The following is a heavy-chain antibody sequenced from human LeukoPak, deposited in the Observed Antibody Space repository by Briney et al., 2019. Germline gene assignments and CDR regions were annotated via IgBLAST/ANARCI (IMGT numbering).Heavy chain of an antibody. D-gene: IGHD6-13*01. CDR1: GYTFTSYY. V-gene: IGHV1-46*01. CDR3: ARPRYSGSSWYRGLGMDV. Sequence: ASVKVSCKASGYTFTSYYMHWVRQAPGQGLEWMGIINPSGGSTSYAQKFQGRVTMTRDTSTSTVYMELSSLRSEDTAVYYCARPRYSGSSWYRGLGMDVWGQGTTVTVSS. J-gene: IGHJ6*02. CDR2: INPSGGST.